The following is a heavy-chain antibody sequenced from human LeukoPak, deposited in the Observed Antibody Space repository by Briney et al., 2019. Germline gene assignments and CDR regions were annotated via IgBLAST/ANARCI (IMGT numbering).Heavy chain of an antibody. J-gene: IGHJ6*02. V-gene: IGHV5-51*01. D-gene: IGHD4-11*01. Sequence: GESLKISCKGSGYSFTSYWIGWVRQMPGKGLEWMGIIYPGDSDTRYSPSFPGQVTISADKSISTAYLQWSSLKASDTAMYYCARNSNYGDSVYYGMDVWGQGTTVTVSS. CDR1: GYSFTSYW. CDR2: IYPGDSDT. CDR3: ARNSNYGDSVYYGMDV.